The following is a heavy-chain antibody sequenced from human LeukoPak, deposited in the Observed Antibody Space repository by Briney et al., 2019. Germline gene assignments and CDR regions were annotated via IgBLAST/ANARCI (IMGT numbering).Heavy chain of an antibody. Sequence: GGSLRLSCAASGFTFSSYWMLWVRQAPGKGLVWVSRINSDASSTSYADSVKGRFTISRDNAKNSLYLQMNSLRAEDTAVYYCAREEWELPIAYWGQGTLVTVSS. J-gene: IGHJ4*02. D-gene: IGHD1-26*01. CDR3: AREEWELPIAY. CDR1: GFTFSSYW. V-gene: IGHV3-74*01. CDR2: INSDASST.